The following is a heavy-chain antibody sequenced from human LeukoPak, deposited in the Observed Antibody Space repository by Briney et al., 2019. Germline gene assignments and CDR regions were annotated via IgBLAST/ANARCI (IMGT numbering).Heavy chain of an antibody. V-gene: IGHV4-39*01. CDR2: INYRGHT. D-gene: IGHD5-18*01. Sequence: SETLSLTCTVSGGSISGSSYHWGWVRQPPGKGLEWIGSINYRGHTYYNPSLESRVTISVDTSKNQFSLTVSSVTAADTALYYCAPTYSYTGGGYEYWGQETLVTV. J-gene: IGHJ4*02. CDR1: GGSISGSSYH. CDR3: APTYSYTGGGYEY.